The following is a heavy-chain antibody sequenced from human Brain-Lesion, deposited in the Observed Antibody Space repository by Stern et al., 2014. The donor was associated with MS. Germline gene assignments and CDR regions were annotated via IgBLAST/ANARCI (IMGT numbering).Heavy chain of an antibody. CDR1: GLTVANEY. J-gene: IGHJ6*02. Sequence: VQLVESGGGLVQPGGPLRLSCGASGLTVANEYMSWVRQAPGKGPEWVSLIYASGTTAYADSVKGRFIISRHNSENTLSLQMNSLRPEDTAVYYCAREGGDDDDYYGLDVWGPGTTVTVSS. D-gene: IGHD5-12*01. CDR3: AREGGDDDDYYGLDV. CDR2: IYASGTT. V-gene: IGHV3-53*04.